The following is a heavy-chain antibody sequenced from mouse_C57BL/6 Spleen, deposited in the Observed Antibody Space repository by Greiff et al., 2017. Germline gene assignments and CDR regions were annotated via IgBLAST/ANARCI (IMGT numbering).Heavy chain of an antibody. V-gene: IGHV1-82*01. CDR2: IYPGGGDT. CDR1: GYAFSSSW. CDR3: ARGDYGSSYFAY. D-gene: IGHD1-1*01. Sequence: VKLMESGPELVKPGASVKMSCKASGYAFSSSWMNWVKQRPGKGLEWIGRIYPGGGDTNYNEKFKGKATLTADKSSSTAYMQLSSLTSEDSAVFFCARGDYGSSYFAYWGQGTLVTVSA. J-gene: IGHJ3*01.